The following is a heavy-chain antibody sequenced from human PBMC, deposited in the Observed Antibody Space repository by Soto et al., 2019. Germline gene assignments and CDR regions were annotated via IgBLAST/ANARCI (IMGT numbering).Heavy chain of an antibody. J-gene: IGHJ5*02. Sequence: QVQLVQSGAEVKKPGASVKVSCKASGYNFGNYDLNWVRQATGQGLEWMGWMNPKNGDTGQAQKFQCRVILTRDTSMSTAYMELSGLSPDDTAVYYCARGPSPLIIIAEPDEGLLWLDPWGQWTLVIVYS. CDR2: MNPKNGDT. CDR1: GYNFGNYD. CDR3: ARGPSPLIIIAEPDEGLLWLDP. D-gene: IGHD2-15*01. V-gene: IGHV1-8*03.